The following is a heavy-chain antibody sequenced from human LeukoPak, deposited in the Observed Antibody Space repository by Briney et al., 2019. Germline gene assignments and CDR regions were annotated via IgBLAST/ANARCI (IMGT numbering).Heavy chain of an antibody. CDR2: ISYDGSNK. Sequence: GSLRLSCAASGFTFNSFGMHWVRQAPGKGLEWVAVISYDGSNKYFADSVKGRLTISRDNSKNTLYLQMNSLRAEDTAVYYCAKDYDSSGWAAFDIWGQGTMVTVSS. J-gene: IGHJ3*02. CDR3: AKDYDSSGWAAFDI. V-gene: IGHV3-30*18. D-gene: IGHD3-22*01. CDR1: GFTFNSFG.